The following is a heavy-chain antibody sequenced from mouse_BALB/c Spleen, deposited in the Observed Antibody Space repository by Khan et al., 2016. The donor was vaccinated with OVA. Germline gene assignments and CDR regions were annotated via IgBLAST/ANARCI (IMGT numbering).Heavy chain of an antibody. D-gene: IGHD1-1*01. J-gene: IGHJ2*01. CDR2: TNPTNGRT. V-gene: IGHV1S81*02. CDR3: ARITKIVATYIDC. CDR1: GYTFTSYW. Sequence: QVQLQQSGAELVKAGASVKMSCKASGYTFTSYWMHWVNQRPGQGLEWFAETNPTNGRTYYTEKFKSKATLTVDKSSSTAYMLLSGPTYEDSAVYYCARITKIVATYIDCWGKGTTLTVAS.